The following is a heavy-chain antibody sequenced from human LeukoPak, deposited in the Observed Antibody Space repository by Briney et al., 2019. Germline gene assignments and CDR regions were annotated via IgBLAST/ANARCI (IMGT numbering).Heavy chain of an antibody. Sequence: PSETLSLTCTVSGGSLSSYYWSWIRQPPGKGLEWIGYIYYSGSTNYNPSLKRRLTISVDTSKNQFSLELTSVSAADTAVYYCARGNCVNGVCYLDYWGQGNLVTVSS. D-gene: IGHD2-8*01. CDR3: ARGNCVNGVCYLDY. CDR2: IYYSGST. V-gene: IGHV4-59*12. CDR1: GGSLSSYY. J-gene: IGHJ4*02.